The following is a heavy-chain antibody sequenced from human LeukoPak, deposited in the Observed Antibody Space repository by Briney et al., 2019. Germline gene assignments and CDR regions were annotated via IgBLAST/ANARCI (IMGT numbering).Heavy chain of an antibody. Sequence: GGSLRLSCAASGFSVSGNYMSWVRQAPGKGLEWVSAISGSGGSTNYADSVKGRFTISRDNSKNTLYLQMNSLRAEDTAVYYCAKSSSAAVTRHYFDYWGQGTLVTVSS. V-gene: IGHV3-23*01. CDR3: AKSSSAAVTRHYFDY. CDR1: GFSVSGNY. D-gene: IGHD2-15*01. CDR2: ISGSGGST. J-gene: IGHJ4*02.